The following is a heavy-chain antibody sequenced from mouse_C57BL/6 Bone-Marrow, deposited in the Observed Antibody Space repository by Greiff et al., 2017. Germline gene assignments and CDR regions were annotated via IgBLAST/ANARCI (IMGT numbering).Heavy chain of an antibody. CDR2: ISSGSSTI. J-gene: IGHJ3*01. CDR3: ARCSTAGFAY. CDR1: GFTFSDYG. V-gene: IGHV5-17*01. D-gene: IGHD1-1*01. Sequence: EVKVVESGGGLVKPGGSLKLSCAASGFTFSDYGMHWVRQAPEQGLEWVAYISSGSSTIYYADTVKGGFTISRDNAKNTLFLQMTSLGSEDTAMYYWARCSTAGFAYWGQGTLVTVSA.